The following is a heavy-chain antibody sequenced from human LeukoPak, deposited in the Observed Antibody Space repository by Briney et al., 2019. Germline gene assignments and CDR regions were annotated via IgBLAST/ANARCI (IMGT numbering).Heavy chain of an antibody. D-gene: IGHD6-13*01. CDR1: GGSINSYY. V-gene: IGHV3-30-3*01. CDR2: VSYDGGSK. Sequence: LSLTCTVSGGSINSYYWSWVRQAPGKGLEWVALVSYDGGSKYYADSVKGRITISRDNSKNTLHLQMNSLRTEDTAVYYCARVKGGIAAAGNYFDYWGQGTLVTVSS. CDR3: ARVKGGIAAAGNYFDY. J-gene: IGHJ4*02.